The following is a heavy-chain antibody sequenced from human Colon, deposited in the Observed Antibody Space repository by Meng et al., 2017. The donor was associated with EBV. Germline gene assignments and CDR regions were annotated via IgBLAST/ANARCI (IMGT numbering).Heavy chain of an antibody. J-gene: IGHJ4*02. CDR1: GGYNRSNGYD. D-gene: IGHD3-10*01. V-gene: IGHV4-39*01. CDR3: ARRGGGSGRDC. Sequence: QQEEGGRGRERPSEAQALTCAVCGGYNRSNGYDWDGGRQPRGKGREWIGAINHSGSTSYNPSLQSRVTMFVDKSKNQFSLMLTTVTATDTAEYYCARRGGGSGRDCWGQGTLVTVSS. CDR2: INHSGST.